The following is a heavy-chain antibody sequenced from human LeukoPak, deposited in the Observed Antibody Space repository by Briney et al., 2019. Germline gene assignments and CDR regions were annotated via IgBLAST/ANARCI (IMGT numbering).Heavy chain of an antibody. Sequence: PGGSLRLSCAASGSTFDDYAMHWVRQAPGKGLEWVSGISWNSGSIGYADSVKGRFTISRDNAKNSLYLQMNSLRAEDTALYYCAKAGAVAGTGYYYYYMDVWGKGTTVTISS. D-gene: IGHD6-19*01. J-gene: IGHJ6*03. V-gene: IGHV3-9*01. CDR1: GSTFDDYA. CDR3: AKAGAVAGTGYYYYYMDV. CDR2: ISWNSGSI.